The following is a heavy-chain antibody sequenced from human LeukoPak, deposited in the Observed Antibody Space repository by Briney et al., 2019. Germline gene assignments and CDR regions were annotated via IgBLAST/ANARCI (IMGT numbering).Heavy chain of an antibody. CDR2: IYTSGST. J-gene: IGHJ4*02. D-gene: IGHD2-8*02. V-gene: IGHV4-4*07. CDR1: GGSISSYY. Sequence: PSETLSLTCTVSGGSISSYYWSWIRQPAGKGLEWIGRIYTSGSTNYNPSLKSRVTMSVDTSKNRFSLKLSSVTAADTAVYYCARGGYCTGGVCYLDYWGQGTLVTVSS. CDR3: ARGGYCTGGVCYLDY.